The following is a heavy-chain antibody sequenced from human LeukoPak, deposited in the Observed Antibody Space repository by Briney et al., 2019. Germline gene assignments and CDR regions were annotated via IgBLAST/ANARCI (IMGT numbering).Heavy chain of an antibody. D-gene: IGHD4-17*01. V-gene: IGHV4-30-2*01. CDR3: ARATYGDYFDY. J-gene: IGHJ4*02. Sequence: SETLSLTCAVSGGSISSGGYSWSWIRQPPGKGLEWIGYIYHSGSTYYNPSLKSRVTISVDRSKNQFSLKLSSVTAADTAVYYCARATYGDYFDYWGQGTLVTVSS. CDR1: GGSISSGGYS. CDR2: IYHSGST.